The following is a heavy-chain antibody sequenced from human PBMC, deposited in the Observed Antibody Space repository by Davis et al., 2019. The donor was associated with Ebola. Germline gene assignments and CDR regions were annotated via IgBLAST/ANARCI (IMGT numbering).Heavy chain of an antibody. V-gene: IGHV1-69-2*01. CDR1: GYSFSDYY. CDR3: ATLDILTAYVSYAMDV. J-gene: IGHJ6*02. Sequence: ASVKVSCKGSGYSFSDYYIHWVQGAPGKGLEWVGLVDPKAGKTVYAEKFQDRVTITADKSTDTVYMELSSLRYEDTAVYYCATLDILTAYVSYAMDVWGQGTTVTVS. D-gene: IGHD3-9*01. CDR2: VDPKAGKT.